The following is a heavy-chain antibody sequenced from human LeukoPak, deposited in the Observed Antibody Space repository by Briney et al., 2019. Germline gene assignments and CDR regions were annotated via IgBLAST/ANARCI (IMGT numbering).Heavy chain of an antibody. J-gene: IGHJ4*02. CDR2: INHSGST. Sequence: SETLSLTCAVYGGSFSGYYWSWIHQPPGKGLEWIGEINHSGSTNYNPSLKSRVTISADTSKNQFSLKLSSVTAADTAVYYCARGRYSSGWYADYFDYWGQGTLVTVSS. V-gene: IGHV4-34*01. CDR3: ARGRYSSGWYADYFDY. CDR1: GGSFSGYY. D-gene: IGHD6-19*01.